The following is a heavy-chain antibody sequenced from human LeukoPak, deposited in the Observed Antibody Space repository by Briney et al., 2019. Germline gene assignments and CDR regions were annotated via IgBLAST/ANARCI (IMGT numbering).Heavy chain of an antibody. Sequence: ASVKVSCKASGYTFTNYYMHWVRPAPGQGLEWLGVINTGGGTTSSAQKFQGRVTMTRDTSTSTVYMELSSLTSEDTAVYYCARDSGQFDYWGQGTLVTVSS. CDR1: GYTFTNYY. D-gene: IGHD5-12*01. J-gene: IGHJ4*02. CDR2: INTGGGTT. CDR3: ARDSGQFDY. V-gene: IGHV1-46*01.